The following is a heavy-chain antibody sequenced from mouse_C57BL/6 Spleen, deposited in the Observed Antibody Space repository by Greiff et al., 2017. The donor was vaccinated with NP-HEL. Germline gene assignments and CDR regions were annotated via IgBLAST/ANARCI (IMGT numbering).Heavy chain of an antibody. D-gene: IGHD3-1*01. V-gene: IGHV1-54*01. CDR1: GYAFTNYL. Sequence: VQLQQSGAELVRPGTSVKVSCKASGYAFTNYLIEWVKQRPGQGLEWIGVINPGSGGTNYNEKFKGKATLTADKSSSTAYMQLSSLTSEDSAVYFCARSGWVPLDYWGQGTTLTVSS. CDR3: ARSGWVPLDY. J-gene: IGHJ2*01. CDR2: INPGSGGT.